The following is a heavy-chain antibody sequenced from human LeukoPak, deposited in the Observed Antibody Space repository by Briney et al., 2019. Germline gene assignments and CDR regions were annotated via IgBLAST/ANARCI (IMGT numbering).Heavy chain of an antibody. CDR1: GFTLSSYE. CDR3: ARLRSSGASGSLDY. Sequence: PGGSLRLSCAASGFTLSSYEMNWVRQAPGKGLEWVSYISSSGSTIYYADSVKGRFTISRDNAKNCLYLQMNSLRAEDTAFYYCARLRSSGASGSLDYWGQGNLVTVSS. D-gene: IGHD3-10*01. V-gene: IGHV3-48*03. CDR2: ISSSGSTI. J-gene: IGHJ4*02.